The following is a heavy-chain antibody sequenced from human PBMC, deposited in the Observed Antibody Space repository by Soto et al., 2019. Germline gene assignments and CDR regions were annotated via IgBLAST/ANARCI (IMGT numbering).Heavy chain of an antibody. J-gene: IGHJ4*02. CDR3: ARESYYDSSGRGFDS. D-gene: IGHD3-22*01. Sequence: SETLSLTCTVSGGSISSYYWSWIRQPPGKGLEWIGYIYYSGSTNYNPSLKSRVTISVDTSKNQFSLKLSSVTAADTAVYYCARESYYDSSGRGFDSGGQGTRVTVSS. CDR1: GGSISSYY. CDR2: IYYSGST. V-gene: IGHV4-59*01.